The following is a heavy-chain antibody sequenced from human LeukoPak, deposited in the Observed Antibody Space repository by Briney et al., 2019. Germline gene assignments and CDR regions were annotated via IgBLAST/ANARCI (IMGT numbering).Heavy chain of an antibody. V-gene: IGHV3-23*01. D-gene: IGHD3-10*01. Sequence: QAGGSLRLSCAASGFTFSSYAMSWVRQAPGKGLEWVSAISGSGGSTYYADSVKGRFTISRDNSKNTLYLQMNSLRAEDTAVYYCAKEGGLLLWFGEPQTYGMDVWGQGTTVTVSS. CDR2: ISGSGGST. J-gene: IGHJ6*02. CDR3: AKEGGLLLWFGEPQTYGMDV. CDR1: GFTFSSYA.